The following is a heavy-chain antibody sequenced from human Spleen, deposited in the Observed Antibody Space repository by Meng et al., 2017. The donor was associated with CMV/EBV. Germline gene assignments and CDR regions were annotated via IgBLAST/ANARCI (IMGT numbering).Heavy chain of an antibody. D-gene: IGHD2-2*01. CDR2: ISSSGYTI. CDR3: ARVDCSTATCYWPTPFDY. CDR1: GFTFSTYE. V-gene: IGHV3-48*03. Sequence: GESLKISCAASGFTFSTYEINWVRQAPGKGLDWVSYISSSGYTIYYSDSVKGRFTVSRDNARNSLFLQMNSLRAEDTAVYYCARVDCSTATCYWPTPFDYWGQGTLVTVSS. J-gene: IGHJ4*02.